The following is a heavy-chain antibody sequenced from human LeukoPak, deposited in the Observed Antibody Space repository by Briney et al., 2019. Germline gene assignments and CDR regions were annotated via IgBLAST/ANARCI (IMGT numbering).Heavy chain of an antibody. CDR3: ARASGYDYDPFDY. Sequence: SETLSLTCTVSGGSISSYYWSWIRQPPGKGLEWIGYIYYSGSTNYNPSLKSRVTISVDTSKNQFSLKLSSVTAADTAVYYCARASGYDYDPFDYWGQGTLVTVSS. CDR2: IYYSGST. D-gene: IGHD5-12*01. CDR1: GGSISSYY. V-gene: IGHV4-59*08. J-gene: IGHJ4*02.